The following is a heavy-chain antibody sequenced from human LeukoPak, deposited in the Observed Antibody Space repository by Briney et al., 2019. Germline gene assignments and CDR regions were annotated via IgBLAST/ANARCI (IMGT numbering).Heavy chain of an antibody. CDR1: GESFSGNF. CDR3: ARGGRGAKAFYFDY. Sequence: SETLSLTCAVSGESFSGNFWTWIRQSPEKGLEWIGEIDNNGITNYNPSLKSRVTMSVDTTRKRFSLRLTSESAADTGVYYCARGGRGAKAFYFDYWGQGSLVTVSS. CDR2: IDNNGIT. V-gene: IGHV4-34*01. J-gene: IGHJ4*02. D-gene: IGHD1-26*01.